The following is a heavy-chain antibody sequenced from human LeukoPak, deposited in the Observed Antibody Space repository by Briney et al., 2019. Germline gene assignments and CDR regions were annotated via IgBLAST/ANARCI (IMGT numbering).Heavy chain of an antibody. Sequence: ASVKVSCKASGYTFTGYYIHWVRQAPGQGLEWMGRINPNSGGTNYAQKFQGRVTMTRDTSISTAYMELSRLRSDDTAVYYCARDRGEDSSGWYDYWGQGTLVTVSS. D-gene: IGHD6-19*01. V-gene: IGHV1-2*06. CDR1: GYTFTGYY. CDR2: INPNSGGT. J-gene: IGHJ4*02. CDR3: ARDRGEDSSGWYDY.